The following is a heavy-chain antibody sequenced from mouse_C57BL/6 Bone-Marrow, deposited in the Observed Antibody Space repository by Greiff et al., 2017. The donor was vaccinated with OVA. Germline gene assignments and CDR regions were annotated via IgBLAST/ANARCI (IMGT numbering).Heavy chain of an antibody. D-gene: IGHD1-1*01. CDR3: ARGENYGRWYFDV. CDR1: GYTFTDYY. Sequence: EVQLQQSGPVLVKPGASVKMSCKASGYTFTDYYMNWVKQSHGKSLEWIGVINPYNGGTSYNQKFKGKATLTVDKSSSTAYMELNSLTSEDSAVYYCARGENYGRWYFDVWGTGTTVTVSS. CDR2: INPYNGGT. J-gene: IGHJ1*03. V-gene: IGHV1-19*01.